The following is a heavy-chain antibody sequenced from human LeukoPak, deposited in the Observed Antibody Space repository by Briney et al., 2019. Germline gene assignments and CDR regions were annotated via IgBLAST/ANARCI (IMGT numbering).Heavy chain of an antibody. CDR1: GGSISSGDYY. V-gene: IGHV4-30-4*08. J-gene: IGHJ4*02. CDR2: IYYSGST. Sequence: PSETLSLTCTVSGGSISSGDYYWSWIRQPPGKGLEWIGYIYYSGSTYYNPSLKSRVTISVDTSKNQFSLKLSSVTAADTAVYYCARDSSGWTRGYFDYWGQGTLVTVSS. CDR3: ARDSSGWTRGYFDY. D-gene: IGHD6-19*01.